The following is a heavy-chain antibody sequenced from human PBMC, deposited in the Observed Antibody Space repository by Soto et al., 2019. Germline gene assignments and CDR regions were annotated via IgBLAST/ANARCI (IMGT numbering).Heavy chain of an antibody. CDR2: IYPHDSDT. J-gene: IGHJ6*02. D-gene: IGHD4-17*01. V-gene: IGHV5-51*01. Sequence: GESLKISCEGSGYNFHTYWIAWVRQMPGKGLEWMGFIYPHDSDTIYSPSFRGRVTISADKSINTAYLQWTSLKASDTAMYYCARPTDYHYGMEVWGQGTTVTVSS. CDR1: GYNFHTYW. CDR3: ARPTDYHYGMEV.